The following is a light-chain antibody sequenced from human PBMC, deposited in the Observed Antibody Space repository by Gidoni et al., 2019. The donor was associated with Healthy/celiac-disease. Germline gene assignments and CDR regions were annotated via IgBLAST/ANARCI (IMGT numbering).Light chain of an antibody. V-gene: IGKV3-15*01. Sequence: IVMTQSPATLSVSPGERATLSCRASQSVSRNLAWYQQKHGQAPRLLIYVASTRATGIPARFSGSGSGTEFTLTISSLQSEDFAVYYCQQYNNWPPWTFGQGTKVEIK. CDR1: QSVSRN. J-gene: IGKJ1*01. CDR3: QQYNNWPPWT. CDR2: VAS.